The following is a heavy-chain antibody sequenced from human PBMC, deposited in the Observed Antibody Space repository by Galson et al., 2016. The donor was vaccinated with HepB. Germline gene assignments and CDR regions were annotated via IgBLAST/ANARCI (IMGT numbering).Heavy chain of an antibody. CDR1: GDSVTSSHW. J-gene: IGHJ4*02. CDR2: FYHIGRS. V-gene: IGHV4-4*02. Sequence: SETLSLTCAVSGDSVTSSHWWSWVRQPPGKGLEWIGEFYHIGRSNYNPSLKTRVSMSVDKSNNQFSLNLMSVTAADTAVYYCARESPLFPGAFDYWGQGTLVTVSS. D-gene: IGHD2-21*01. CDR3: ARESPLFPGAFDY.